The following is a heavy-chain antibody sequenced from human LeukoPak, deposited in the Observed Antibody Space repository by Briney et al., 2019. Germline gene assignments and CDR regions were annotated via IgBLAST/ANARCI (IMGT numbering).Heavy chain of an antibody. V-gene: IGHV4-30-4*01. J-gene: IGHJ4*02. CDR3: ARRGYSDYDLDY. CDR1: GGFISGAYY. CDR2: IYNSGST. D-gene: IGHD5-12*01. Sequence: SQTLSLTCTVSGGFISGAYYWSWIRPHPGKGLEWIGYIYNSGSTYYNPSLKSRVSMSVDTSKSQFSLQVRSVTAADTAVYYCARRGYSDYDLDYWGQGTLVIVSS.